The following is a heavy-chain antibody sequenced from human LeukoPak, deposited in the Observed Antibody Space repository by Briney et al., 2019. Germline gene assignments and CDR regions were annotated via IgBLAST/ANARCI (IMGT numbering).Heavy chain of an antibody. CDR3: ARGEYYDGGGRNRFLP. V-gene: IGHV4-4*07. J-gene: IGHJ5*02. CDR1: GDSLYSHY. Sequence: SETLSLTCSVSGDSLYSHYWSFIRQAAGTGLEWIGRIHTSGTTYYNPSLKSRVTLSIDTSMNQFSLRLTSVTAADTAVYYCARGEYYDGGGRNRFLPWGQGTLVTVSP. D-gene: IGHD3-3*01. CDR2: IHTSGTT.